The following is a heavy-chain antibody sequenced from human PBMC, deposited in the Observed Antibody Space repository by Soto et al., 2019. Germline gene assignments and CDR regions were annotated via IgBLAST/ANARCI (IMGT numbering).Heavy chain of an antibody. CDR3: AHRPVGYDSSGYTYFDY. D-gene: IGHD3-22*01. V-gene: IGHV2-5*02. CDR1: GFSFTSTGGG. J-gene: IGHJ4*02. Sequence: ESGPTLVKPPQTLTLTCTFSGFSFTSTGGGVGWIRQPPGKALEWLALIYWDDDKRYSPSLKSRLTITKDTSKNQVVLTMTNMDPVDTATYYCAHRPVGYDSSGYTYFDYWGQGTLVTVSS. CDR2: IYWDDDK.